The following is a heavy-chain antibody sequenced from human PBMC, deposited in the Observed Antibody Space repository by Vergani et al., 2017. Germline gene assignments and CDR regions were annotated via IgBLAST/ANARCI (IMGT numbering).Heavy chain of an antibody. CDR1: GFTFISYG. J-gene: IGHJ4*02. V-gene: IGHV3-23*01. Sequence: EVQLLESGGGLVQPGESLRLSCTVSGFTFISYGISWVRQAPGKGLEWVSGISASGGSTYYTDSVKGRFIISRDISKNTLYLQMSSLRADDTAVYYCAKDRPRDWETPLFLFDYWGQGTLVAVSS. CDR3: AKDRPRDWETPLFLFDY. D-gene: IGHD1-26*01. CDR2: ISASGGST.